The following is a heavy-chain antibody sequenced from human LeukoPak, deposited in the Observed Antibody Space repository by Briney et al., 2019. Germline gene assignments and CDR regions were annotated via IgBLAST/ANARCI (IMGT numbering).Heavy chain of an antibody. V-gene: IGHV1-46*01. CDR2: ISPTGGST. CDR1: GYTFTNNW. CDR3: ARGPRTYDILTGYLDY. D-gene: IGHD3-9*01. J-gene: IGHJ4*02. Sequence: ASVKVSCKAFGYTFTNNWMHWVRQAPGQGPEWMGLISPTGGSTAYAQKFQGRVTLTRDMSTSTDYLELSSLRSEDTAVYYCARGPRTYDILTGYLDYWGQGTLVTVSS.